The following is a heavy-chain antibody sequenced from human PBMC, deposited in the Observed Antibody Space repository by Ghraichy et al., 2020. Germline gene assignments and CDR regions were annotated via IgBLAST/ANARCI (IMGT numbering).Heavy chain of an antibody. CDR3: AKGGITGTTRRYYYGMDV. CDR1: GFTFSNYD. Sequence: GGSLRLSCAASGFTFSNYDMHWVRQATGKGLEWVSAIGTAGDTYYPGSVKGRFTISRENAKNSLSLQMNSLRAGDTAVYYCAKGGITGTTRRYYYGMDVWGQGTTVTVSS. J-gene: IGHJ6*02. D-gene: IGHD1-7*01. V-gene: IGHV3-13*01. CDR2: IGTAGDT.